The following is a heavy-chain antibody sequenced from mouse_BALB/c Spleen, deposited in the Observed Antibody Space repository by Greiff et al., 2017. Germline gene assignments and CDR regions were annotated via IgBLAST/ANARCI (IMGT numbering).Heavy chain of an antibody. CDR1: GYTFTSYY. CDR3: TRGAGFYSAMDY. V-gene: IGHV1S81*02. CDR2: INPSNGGT. Sequence: QVQLQQSGAELVKPGASVKLSCKASGYTFTSYYMYWVKQRPGQGLEWIGEINPSNGGTNFNEKFKSKATLTVDKSSSTAYMQLSSLTSEDSAVYYCTRGAGFYSAMDYWGQGTSVTVSS. J-gene: IGHJ4*01. D-gene: IGHD1-1*01.